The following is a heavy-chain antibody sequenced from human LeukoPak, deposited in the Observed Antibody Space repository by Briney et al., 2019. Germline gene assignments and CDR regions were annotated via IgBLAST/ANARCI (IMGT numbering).Heavy chain of an antibody. CDR2: ITGSGGGT. D-gene: IGHD3-10*01. V-gene: IGHV3-23*01. J-gene: IGHJ4*02. Sequence: PGGSQRLSCAATGFAFSNYAMNWVRQAPGKGLEWVSSITGSGGGTYYADSVKGRFTISRDNSKNTLYLQMNSLRAEDTAVYYCAKVKGLWFGELKNYFDYWGQGTLVTVSS. CDR3: AKVKGLWFGELKNYFDY. CDR1: GFAFSNYA.